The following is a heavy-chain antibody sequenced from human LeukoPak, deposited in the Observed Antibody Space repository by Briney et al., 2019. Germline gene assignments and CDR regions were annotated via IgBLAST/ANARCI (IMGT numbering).Heavy chain of an antibody. Sequence: ASVKVSCKASGYTFTSYAMHWVRQAPGQRLEWMGRINAGNGNTKYSQKFQGRVTITRDTSASTAYMELSSLRSEDTAVYYCARTEYFDWSEPYYYYGMDVWGQGTTVTVSS. CDR3: ARTEYFDWSEPYYYYGMDV. J-gene: IGHJ6*02. CDR2: INAGNGNT. V-gene: IGHV1-3*01. CDR1: GYTFTSYA. D-gene: IGHD3-9*01.